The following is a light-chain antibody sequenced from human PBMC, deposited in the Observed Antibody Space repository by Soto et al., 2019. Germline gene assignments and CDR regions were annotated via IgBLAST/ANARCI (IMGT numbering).Light chain of an antibody. CDR2: DAS. J-gene: IGKJ4*01. Sequence: DIQMTQSPSSLSASVGDRVTITCQASQDIRNYVNWYQQKPGKAPKLLIYDASNLETGVPSRFSGSRTGKHFTFTINSLQPEDIAAYYCQHYDSLPPTFGGGTKVEIK. CDR1: QDIRNY. CDR3: QHYDSLPPT. V-gene: IGKV1-33*01.